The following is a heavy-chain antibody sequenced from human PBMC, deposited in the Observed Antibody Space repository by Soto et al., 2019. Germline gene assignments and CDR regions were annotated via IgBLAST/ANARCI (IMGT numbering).Heavy chain of an antibody. CDR3: ARLKVDTAMVTE. J-gene: IGHJ4*02. D-gene: IGHD5-18*01. Sequence: PGESLKISCKGSGYSFTNYWIGWVRQMPGKGLEWMGIVFPGDSETRYSPSFQGQVTISVDKSISTAYLQWSGLKASDTAMYYCARLKVDTAMVTEWGQGTLVTVSS. CDR1: GYSFTNYW. CDR2: VFPGDSET. V-gene: IGHV5-51*01.